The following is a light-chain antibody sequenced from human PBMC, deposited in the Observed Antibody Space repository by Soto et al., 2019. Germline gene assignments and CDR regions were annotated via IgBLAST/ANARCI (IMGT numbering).Light chain of an antibody. CDR2: DAS. J-gene: IGKJ5*01. V-gene: IGKV3-11*01. Sequence: EIVLTQSPATLSLSPGERATLSCRASQSVSRSLAWYQQKPGQAPRLLIYDASNRATGIPARFSGSGSGTDFTLTISSLEPEDFAVYYCQQRSNWLPITFGQGTRLEIK. CDR1: QSVSRS. CDR3: QQRSNWLPIT.